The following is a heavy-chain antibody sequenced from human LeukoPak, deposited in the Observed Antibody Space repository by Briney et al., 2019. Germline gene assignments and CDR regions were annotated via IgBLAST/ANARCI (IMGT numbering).Heavy chain of an antibody. V-gene: IGHV1-69*06. Sequence: SVKVSCKASGGTFSSYVISWVRQAPGQGLEWMGGIIPIFGTANHAQKFQGRVTITADKYTSTAYMELSSLRSEDTAVYYCARSGSYYDFWGGYYDWFDPWGQGTLVTVSS. CDR1: GGTFSSYV. D-gene: IGHD3-3*01. CDR2: IIPIFGTA. J-gene: IGHJ5*02. CDR3: ARSGSYYDFWGGYYDWFDP.